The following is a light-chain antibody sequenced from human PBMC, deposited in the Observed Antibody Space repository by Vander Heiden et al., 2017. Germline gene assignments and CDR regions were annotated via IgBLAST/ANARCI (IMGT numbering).Light chain of an antibody. CDR3: QSYDSSNQGV. CDR2: EDN. V-gene: IGLV6-57*02. Sequence: NFMLTQPHSVSESPGKTVTISCTGSSGSIASDYVQWYQQRPGSAPTTVIYEDNQRPSGVPDRFSGSIDSSSNSASLTISGLKTEDEADDYCQSYDSSNQGVFGTGTKVTVL. CDR1: SGSIASDY. J-gene: IGLJ1*01.